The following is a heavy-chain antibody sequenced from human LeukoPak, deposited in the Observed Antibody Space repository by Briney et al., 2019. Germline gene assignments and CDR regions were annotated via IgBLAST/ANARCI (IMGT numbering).Heavy chain of an antibody. V-gene: IGHV3-23*01. CDR2: ISNNGGYT. CDR3: AKFRGYSYGVIDY. J-gene: IGHJ4*02. Sequence: GGSLRLSCAASGFTFSSSAMSWVRQAPGKGLEWVSAISNNGGYTYYADSVQGRFTISRDNSKNTLYLQMNSLRAEDTAVYYCAKFRGYSYGVIDYWGQGTLVTVSS. CDR1: GFTFSSSA. D-gene: IGHD5-18*01.